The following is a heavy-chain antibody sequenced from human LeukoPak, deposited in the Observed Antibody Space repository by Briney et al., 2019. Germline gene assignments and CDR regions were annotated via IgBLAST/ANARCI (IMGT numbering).Heavy chain of an antibody. CDR3: TKLKGWYGEGFFDY. J-gene: IGHJ4*02. CDR1: GFTVSSNY. CDR2: LYSVGAT. D-gene: IGHD6-19*01. V-gene: IGHV3-53*01. Sequence: GGSLRLSCAPSGFTVSSNYMSGVRQPAGKGGEWVSVLYSVGATFYADSVKGRFTISRDTSKNTLYLQMNDLRADDTAVYYCTKLKGWYGEGFFDYWGQGTLVTVSS.